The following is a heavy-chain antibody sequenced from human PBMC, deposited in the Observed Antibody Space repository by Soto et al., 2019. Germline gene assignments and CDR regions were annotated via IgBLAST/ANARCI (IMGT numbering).Heavy chain of an antibody. CDR1: GGSISSGGYY. CDR3: ARAPPGYCTNGVCRAYYFDY. Sequence: SETLSLTCTVSGGSISSGGYYWSWIRQHPGKGLEWIGYIYYSGSTYYNPSLKSRVTISVDTSKNQFSLKLSSVTAADTAVYYCARAPPGYCTNGVCRAYYFDYWGQGTLVTVSS. D-gene: IGHD2-8*01. V-gene: IGHV4-31*03. CDR2: IYYSGST. J-gene: IGHJ4*02.